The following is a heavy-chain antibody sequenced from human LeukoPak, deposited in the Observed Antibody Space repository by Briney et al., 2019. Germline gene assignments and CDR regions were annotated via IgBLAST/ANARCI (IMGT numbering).Heavy chain of an antibody. CDR3: ATSTYCSGGGCYSRTFQY. J-gene: IGHJ4*02. V-gene: IGHV3-74*01. CDR1: GFTFSSYW. CDR2: INSDGSST. D-gene: IGHD2-15*01. Sequence: GGSLRLSCAASGFTFSSYWMHWVLQAPGKGLVWVSRINSDGSSTTYADSVKGRFTISRDNAKNTLYLQMNSLRAEDTAVYYCATSTYCSGGGCYSRTFQYWGQGTLVTVSS.